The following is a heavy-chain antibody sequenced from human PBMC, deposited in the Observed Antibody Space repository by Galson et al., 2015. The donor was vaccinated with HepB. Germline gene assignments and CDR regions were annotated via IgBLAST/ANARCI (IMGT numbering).Heavy chain of an antibody. CDR1: GFTFSSYA. CDR2: ISYDGSNK. D-gene: IGHD6-19*01. J-gene: IGHJ4*02. Sequence: SLRLSCAASGFTFSSYAMHWVRQAPGKGLEWVAVISYDGSNKYYADSVKGRFTISRDNSKNTLYLQMNSLRAEDTAVYYCARGGRSGWYFDYWGQGTLVTVSS. CDR3: ARGGRSGWYFDY. V-gene: IGHV3-30*04.